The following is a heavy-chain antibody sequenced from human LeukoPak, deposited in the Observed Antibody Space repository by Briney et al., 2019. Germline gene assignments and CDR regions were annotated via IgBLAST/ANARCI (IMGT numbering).Heavy chain of an antibody. CDR1: GFTFSTYS. D-gene: IGHD3-16*01. Sequence: GGSLSLSCAASGFTFSTYSMNWVRQAPGKGLEWVSCISTRSTYIYYADSVKGRFTISRDNAKNSLYLQMNSLRAEDTAVYYCARARGRSINDAFDIWGQGTMVTVSS. J-gene: IGHJ3*02. CDR3: ARARGRSINDAFDI. V-gene: IGHV3-21*01. CDR2: ISTRSTYI.